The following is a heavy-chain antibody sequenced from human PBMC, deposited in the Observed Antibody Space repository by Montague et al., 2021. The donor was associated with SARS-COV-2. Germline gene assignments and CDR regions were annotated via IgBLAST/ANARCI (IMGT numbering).Heavy chain of an antibody. CDR1: GGSISSYY. CDR3: ARVFPRWLQFDPYFDY. Sequence: SETLSLTCTVSGGSISSYYWSWIRQPPGKGLEWIEYIYYSGSTNYNPSLKSRVTISVDTSKNQFSLKLRSVTAADTAVYYCARVFPRWLQFDPYFDYWGQGTLVTVSS. J-gene: IGHJ4*02. V-gene: IGHV4-59*01. CDR2: IYYSGST. D-gene: IGHD5-24*01.